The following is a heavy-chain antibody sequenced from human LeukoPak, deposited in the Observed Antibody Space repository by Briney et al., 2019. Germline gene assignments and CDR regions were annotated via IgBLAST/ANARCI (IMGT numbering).Heavy chain of an antibody. V-gene: IGHV4-59*01. CDR1: GGSISGYY. D-gene: IGHD3-22*01. J-gene: IGHJ3*02. Sequence: SGTLSLTCTVSGGSISGYYWNWIRQPPGKGLEWIGSIYYSGSTNYNPSLKSRVTMSVDTSKNQFSLKLSSVTAADTAVYYCAGFYDSSAYYGAFDIWGQGTMVTVSS. CDR3: AGFYDSSAYYGAFDI. CDR2: IYYSGST.